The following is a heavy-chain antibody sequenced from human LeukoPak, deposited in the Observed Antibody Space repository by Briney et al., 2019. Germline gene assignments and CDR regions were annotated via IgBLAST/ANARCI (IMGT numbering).Heavy chain of an antibody. CDR2: IYYTGSI. D-gene: IGHD5-18*01. J-gene: IGHJ4*02. CDR1: SYSISSPNW. V-gene: IGHV4-28*05. CDR3: ARTDSYGYVHDY. Sequence: SDTLSLTCVVSSYSISSPNWWGWVRQPPGKGLEWIGYIYYTGSIYYNPSLKSRVTMSVDTSKNQFSLKLSSVTAVDTAVYYCARTDSYGYVHDYWGQGTLVTVSS.